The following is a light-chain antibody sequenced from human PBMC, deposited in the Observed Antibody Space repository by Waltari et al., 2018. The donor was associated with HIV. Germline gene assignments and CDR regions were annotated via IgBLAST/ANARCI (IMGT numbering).Light chain of an antibody. CDR1: SSDVGGYNY. J-gene: IGLJ3*02. V-gene: IGLV2-23*02. CDR3: CSYAGSSTWV. Sequence: QSALTQPASVSGSPGQSITISCTGTSSDVGGYNYVSWYQQHPGKAPKLMIYDVSKRPSVGSNRFSGSKSGNTASLTISGLQAEDEADYYCCSYAGSSTWVFGGGTKLTVL. CDR2: DVS.